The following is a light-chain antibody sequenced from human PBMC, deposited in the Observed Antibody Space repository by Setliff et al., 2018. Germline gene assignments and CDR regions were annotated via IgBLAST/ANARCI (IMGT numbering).Light chain of an antibody. CDR2: EVT. V-gene: IGLV2-8*01. CDR3: SSYAGSDNYV. J-gene: IGLJ1*01. CDR1: SRDVGGYNF. Sequence: SALTQPPSASGSPGQSVTISCTGTSRDVGGYNFVSWYQQHPGKAPKLIISEVTERPSGVPDRFSGSKSGNTAPLTVSGLQAEDEADYYCSSYAGSDNYVFGTGTKVTVL.